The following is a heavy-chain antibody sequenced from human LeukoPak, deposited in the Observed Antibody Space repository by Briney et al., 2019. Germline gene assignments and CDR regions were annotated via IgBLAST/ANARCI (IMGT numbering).Heavy chain of an antibody. CDR3: ARDPRLIAGRDTFDI. V-gene: IGHV1-69*04. J-gene: IGHJ3*02. CDR2: IIPLLGIS. CDR1: GGTFSSYA. Sequence: SVKVSCKASGGTFSSYAISWVRQAPGQGLEWMGKIIPLLGISNYAQKFQGKVTITADKSTSTAYMELSSLRSEDTAMYYRARDPRLIAGRDTFDIWGQGTMVTVSS. D-gene: IGHD2/OR15-2a*01.